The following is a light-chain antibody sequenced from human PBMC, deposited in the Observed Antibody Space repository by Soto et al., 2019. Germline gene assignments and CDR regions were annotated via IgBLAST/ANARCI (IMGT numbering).Light chain of an antibody. CDR1: QSLNDN. CDR3: HQYSNWPPWT. Sequence: EIVMTQSPATLAVSPWERATLSCRSSQSLNDNLAWYQQKPGQAPSLLIYRASTRATGVPARFSASGSGTEFTLTISSLQSEDSAVYYCHQYSNWPPWTFGPGTKVDI. CDR2: RAS. V-gene: IGKV3-15*01. J-gene: IGKJ1*01.